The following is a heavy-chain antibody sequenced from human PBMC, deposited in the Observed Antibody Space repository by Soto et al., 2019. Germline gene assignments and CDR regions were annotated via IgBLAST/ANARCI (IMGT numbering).Heavy chain of an antibody. V-gene: IGHV4-34*01. J-gene: IGHJ4*02. CDR1: GGSFSGYY. CDR2: INHSGST. CDR3: ARHSNEYRKSLDY. Sequence: SETLSLTCAVYGGSFSGYYWSWIRQPPGKGLEWIGEINHSGSTNYNPSLKSRVTISVDTSKNQFTLKMSSVTAADTTVYYCARHSNEYRKSLDYWGQGTLVTVSS. D-gene: IGHD6-13*01.